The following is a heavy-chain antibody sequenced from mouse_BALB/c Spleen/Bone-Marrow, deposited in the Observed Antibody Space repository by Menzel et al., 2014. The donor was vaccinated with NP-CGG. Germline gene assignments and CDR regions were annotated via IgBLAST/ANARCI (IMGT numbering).Heavy chain of an antibody. CDR1: GYTFTDYC. V-gene: IGHV1-84*02. Sequence: QVQLQQSGPELVKPGASVKISCKASGYTFTDYCINWVKQKPGQGLEWIGWIYPGSGNTQYNEKFKGKATSTVDTSSNTAYMQLSSLTSEGTAVYFCARPPYYYGSRPYWYFDVWGAGTTVTVSS. CDR3: ARPPYYYGSRPYWYFDV. D-gene: IGHD1-1*01. J-gene: IGHJ1*01. CDR2: IYPGSGNT.